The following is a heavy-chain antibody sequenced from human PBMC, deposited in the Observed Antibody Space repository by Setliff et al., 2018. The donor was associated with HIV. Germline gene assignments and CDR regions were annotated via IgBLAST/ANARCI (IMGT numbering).Heavy chain of an antibody. CDR2: IYHSGST. CDR1: GYSISRGYY. D-gene: IGHD3-22*01. J-gene: IGHJ3*01. V-gene: IGHV4-38-2*01. CDR3: ARGAYYYDTSGYPRDPFDL. Sequence: SETLSLTCAVSGYSISRGYYWGWIRQPPGKGLEWIGNIYHSGSTFYNPSLKSRVTTSVDTSKNQFSLKLRSVTAADTAVYYCARGAYYYDTSGYPRDPFDLWGQGTMVTVSS.